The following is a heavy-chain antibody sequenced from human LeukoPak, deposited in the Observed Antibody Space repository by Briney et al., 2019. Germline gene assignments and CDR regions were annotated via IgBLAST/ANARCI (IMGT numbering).Heavy chain of an antibody. V-gene: IGHV4-59*11. CDR3: ARGYCSSTSCFHYFDY. CDR2: IYYSGST. J-gene: IGHJ4*02. CDR1: GGPISSHY. Sequence: PSETLSLTCTVSGGPISSHYWSWIRQPPGKGLEWIGYIYYSGSTNYNPSLKSRVTIPVDTSKNQFSLKLSSVTAADTAVYYCARGYCSSTSCFHYFDYWGQGTLVTVSS. D-gene: IGHD2-2*01.